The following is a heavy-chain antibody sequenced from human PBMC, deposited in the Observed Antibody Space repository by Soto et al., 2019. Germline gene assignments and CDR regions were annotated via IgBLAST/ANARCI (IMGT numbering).Heavy chain of an antibody. J-gene: IGHJ4*02. CDR1: GGSISSGDYY. V-gene: IGHV4-30-4*01. D-gene: IGHD2-21*01. CDR3: AREFLPYYFDY. Sequence: SETLSLTCTVSGGSISSGDYYWSWIRQPPGKGLEWIGYIYYSGSTYYNPSLKSRVTISVDTSKNQFSLKLSSVTAADTAVYYCAREFLPYYFDYWGQGTLVTVSS. CDR2: IYYSGST.